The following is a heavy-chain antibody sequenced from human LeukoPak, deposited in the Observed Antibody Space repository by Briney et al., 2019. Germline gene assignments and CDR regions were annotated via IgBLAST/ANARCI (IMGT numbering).Heavy chain of an antibody. CDR3: AKGSRAGATVDY. D-gene: IGHD1-26*01. CDR1: GFTVSSNY. J-gene: IGHJ4*02. Sequence: GGSLRLSCAASGFTVSSNYMSWVRQAPGKGLEWVSVIYSGGSTYYADSVKGRFTISRDNSENTLYLEMNSLRAEDTAVYYCAKGSRAGATVDYWGQGTLVTVSS. CDR2: IYSGGST. V-gene: IGHV3-53*01.